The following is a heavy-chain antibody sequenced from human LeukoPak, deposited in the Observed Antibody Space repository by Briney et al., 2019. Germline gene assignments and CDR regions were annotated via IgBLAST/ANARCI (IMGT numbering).Heavy chain of an antibody. CDR2: IGSGGDT. V-gene: IGHV3-13*01. Sequence: PGGSLRLSCAGSGFSFSSYDMLRVRHATGKGLGGVSAIGSGGDTYYAGSVKGRFTISRESAKNSFYLQMNSLSAGDTAVYFCARAVAGTDEIDSWGQGTLVTVSS. CDR1: GFSFSSYD. J-gene: IGHJ4*02. D-gene: IGHD6-19*01. CDR3: ARAVAGTDEIDS.